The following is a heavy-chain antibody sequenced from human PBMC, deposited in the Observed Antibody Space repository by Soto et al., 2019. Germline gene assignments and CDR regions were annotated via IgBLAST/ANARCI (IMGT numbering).Heavy chain of an antibody. J-gene: IGHJ4*02. Sequence: QVQLVQSGTVVQRRGSSVKVSCQASGGSFSSHGMAWVRQAPGQGLEWMGGIIPTFGTATYAPKFQGRVTITADKSTNTAYMELSSLRAEDTAVYYCPSERRTQYFDFWGQGTLITVSS. CDR2: IIPTFGTA. D-gene: IGHD6-25*01. CDR3: PSERRTQYFDF. V-gene: IGHV1-69*06. CDR1: GGSFSSHG.